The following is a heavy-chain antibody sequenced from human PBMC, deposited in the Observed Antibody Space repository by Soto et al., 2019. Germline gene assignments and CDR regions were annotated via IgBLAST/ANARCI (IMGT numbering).Heavy chain of an antibody. CDR2: IYYSGST. J-gene: IGHJ5*02. CDR3: ARVKNGINWFDP. D-gene: IGHD1-20*01. CDR1: GGSISSGGYY. Sequence: PSETLSLTCTVSGGSISSGGYYWSWIRQHPGKGLEWIGYIYYSGSTYYNPSLKSRVTISVDTSKNQFSLKLSSVTAADTAVYYCARVKNGINWFDPWGQGTLVTVSS. V-gene: IGHV4-31*03.